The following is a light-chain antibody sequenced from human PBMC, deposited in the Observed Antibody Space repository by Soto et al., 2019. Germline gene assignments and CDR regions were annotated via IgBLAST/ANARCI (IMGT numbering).Light chain of an antibody. V-gene: IGKV3-15*01. CDR2: GAS. CDR1: QSVTPN. CDR3: QQYNNWPPWT. Sequence: EVVMTQSPATLSVSPGESATLSCSASQSVTPNMAWYQQKPGQAPRLLIYGASTRATGIPARFSGSGSGTNFTLTISSLQSEDFAVYYCQQYNNWPPWTFGQGTKVDI. J-gene: IGKJ1*01.